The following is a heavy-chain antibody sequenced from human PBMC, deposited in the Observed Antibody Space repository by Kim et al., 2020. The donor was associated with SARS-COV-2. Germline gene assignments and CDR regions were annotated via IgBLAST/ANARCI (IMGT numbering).Heavy chain of an antibody. V-gene: IGHV4-31*03. CDR3: ASATWPGDAFDI. J-gene: IGHJ3*02. Sequence: SETLSLTCTVSGGSISSGGYYWSWIRQHPGKGLEWIGYIYYSGSTYYNPSLKSRVTISVDTSKNQFSQKLSSVTAADTAVYYCASATWPGDAFDIWGQGTMVTVSS. D-gene: IGHD1-1*01. CDR1: GGSISSGGYY. CDR2: IYYSGST.